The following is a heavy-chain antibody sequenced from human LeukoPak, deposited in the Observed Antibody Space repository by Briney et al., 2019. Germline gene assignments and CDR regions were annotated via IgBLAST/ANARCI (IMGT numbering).Heavy chain of an antibody. CDR3: AKGGGYEAQYYYYYLDV. V-gene: IGHV3-30*02. D-gene: IGHD5-12*01. CDR1: GFTFSSYG. Sequence: GGTLRLSCAASGFTFSSYGMSWVRQAPGKGLEWVAFIRYDGSNKYYADSVKGRFTISRDNSKNTLYLQMKSLRAEDTAVYYCAKGGGYEAQYYYYYLDVWGKGTTVTISS. J-gene: IGHJ6*03. CDR2: IRYDGSNK.